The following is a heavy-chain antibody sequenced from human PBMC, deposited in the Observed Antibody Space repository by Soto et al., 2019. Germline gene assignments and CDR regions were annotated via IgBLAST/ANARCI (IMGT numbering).Heavy chain of an antibody. V-gene: IGHV5-10-1*01. CDR1: GGNCAGYG. D-gene: IGHD2-8*01. Sequence: VEPLKIRWKVAGGNCAGYGGPWVRQKPGKGLEWMGRIDPSDSQTYYSPSFRGHVTISVTKSITTVFLQWSSLRASDTAMYYCARQISDCDTGTNFPYYFDFCGQPLSVTVSS. J-gene: IGHJ4*02. CDR3: ARQISDCDTGTNFPYYFDF. CDR2: IDPSDSQT.